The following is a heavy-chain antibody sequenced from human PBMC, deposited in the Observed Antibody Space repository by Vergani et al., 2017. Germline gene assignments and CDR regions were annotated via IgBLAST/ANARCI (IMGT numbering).Heavy chain of an antibody. Sequence: QVQLVQSGAEVKKPGVSVKVSCKASGYTFTSYAMHWVRQAPGQRLEWMGWINAGNGNTKYSQKFQGRVTITAVKSTSTAYMELSSLRSEDTAVYYCARVSAPYGDSSGYYIFDYWGQGTLVTVSS. D-gene: IGHD3-22*01. CDR2: INAGNGNT. V-gene: IGHV1-3*01. J-gene: IGHJ4*02. CDR3: ARVSAPYGDSSGYYIFDY. CDR1: GYTFTSYA.